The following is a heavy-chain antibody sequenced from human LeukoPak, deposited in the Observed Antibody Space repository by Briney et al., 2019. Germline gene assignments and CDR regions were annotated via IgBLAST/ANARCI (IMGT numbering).Heavy chain of an antibody. CDR2: IYYSGST. Sequence: PSETLSLTCTVSGGSISSSSYYWGWIRQPPGKGLEWIGSIYYSGSTYCNPSLKSRVTISVDTSKNQFSLKLSSVTAADTAVYYCARPRRPNNYYGSGGGAFDIWGQGTMVTVSS. CDR3: ARPRRPNNYYGSGGGAFDI. V-gene: IGHV4-39*01. CDR1: GGSISSSSYY. J-gene: IGHJ3*02. D-gene: IGHD3-10*01.